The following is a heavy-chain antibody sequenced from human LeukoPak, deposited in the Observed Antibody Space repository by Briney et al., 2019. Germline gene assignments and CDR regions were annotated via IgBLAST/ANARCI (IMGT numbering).Heavy chain of an antibody. CDR2: IYYSGST. Sequence: KTSETLSLTCTVSGGSISSYYWSWIRQPPGKGLEWIGYIYYSGSTNYNPSLKSRVTISVDTSKNQFSLKLSSVTAGDTAVYYCAREDIVATYGMDVWGQGTTVTVSS. J-gene: IGHJ6*02. D-gene: IGHD5-12*01. CDR1: GGSISSYY. CDR3: AREDIVATYGMDV. V-gene: IGHV4-59*01.